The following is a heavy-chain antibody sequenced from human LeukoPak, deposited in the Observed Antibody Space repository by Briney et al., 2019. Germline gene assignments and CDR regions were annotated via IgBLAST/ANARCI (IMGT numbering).Heavy chain of an antibody. Sequence: SETLSLTCAVYGGFFSGYYWSWIRQPPGKGLEWIGEINHSGSTNYNPSLKSRVTISVDTSKNQFSLKLSSVTAADTAVYYCARRHGSSSYYSSSRPFDYWGQGTLVTVSS. D-gene: IGHD6-6*01. V-gene: IGHV4-34*01. CDR1: GGFFSGYY. CDR3: ARRHGSSSYYSSSRPFDY. CDR2: INHSGST. J-gene: IGHJ4*02.